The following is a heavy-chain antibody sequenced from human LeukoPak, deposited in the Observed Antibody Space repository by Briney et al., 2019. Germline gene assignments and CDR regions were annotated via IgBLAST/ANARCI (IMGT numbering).Heavy chain of an antibody. Sequence: SVKVSCKASGYTFTSYDISWVRQAPGQGLEWMGGIIPIFGTANHAQKFQGRVTMTRDTSTSTVYMELSSLRSEDTAVYYCARDGYSDYYYYMDVWGKGTTVTISS. V-gene: IGHV1-69*05. CDR2: IIPIFGTA. CDR1: GYTFTSYD. J-gene: IGHJ6*03. D-gene: IGHD2-15*01. CDR3: ARDGYSDYYYYMDV.